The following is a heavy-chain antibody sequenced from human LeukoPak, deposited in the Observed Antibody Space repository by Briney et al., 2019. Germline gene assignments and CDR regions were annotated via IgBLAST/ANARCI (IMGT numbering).Heavy chain of an antibody. J-gene: IGHJ4*02. CDR3: AKAGASSSGYRFDY. V-gene: IGHV3-23*01. CDR2: ITGSGAST. Sequence: GGSLRLSCAASGFTFSNYAMSWVRQAPGKGLEWVSAITGSGASTYYADSVRGRFTISRDNSKNTLYLQMNSLRAEDTAVYYCAKAGASSSGYRFDYWGQGTLVTVSS. D-gene: IGHD3-22*01. CDR1: GFTFSNYA.